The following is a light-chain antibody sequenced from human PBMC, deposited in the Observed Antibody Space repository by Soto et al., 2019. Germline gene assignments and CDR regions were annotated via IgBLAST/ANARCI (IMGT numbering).Light chain of an antibody. CDR1: ANDVGGHNY. CDR3: YSYAGTYTFV. Sequence: QSALTQPRSVSGSPGQSATISCTGTANDVGGHNYVSWYQQHPGEAPKLLIYDVTERPSGVPDRFSGSKSGNTAPLTISGLQTEDEADYYCYSYAGTYTFVFGTGTKVTV. CDR2: DVT. J-gene: IGLJ1*01. V-gene: IGLV2-11*01.